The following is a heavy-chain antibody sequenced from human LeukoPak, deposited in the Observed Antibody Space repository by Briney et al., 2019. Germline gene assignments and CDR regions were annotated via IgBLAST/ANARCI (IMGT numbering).Heavy chain of an antibody. CDR3: ARGFFGSSSDY. V-gene: IGHV4-34*01. CDR1: GGSFSGYY. Sequence: PSETLSLTCAVYGGSFSGYYWSWIRQPPGKGLEWIGEINHSGSTNYNPSLKSRVTISVDTSKNQFSLKLSSVTAADTAVYYCARGFFGSSSDYWGQGTLVTVSS. CDR2: INHSGST. D-gene: IGHD6-6*01. J-gene: IGHJ4*02.